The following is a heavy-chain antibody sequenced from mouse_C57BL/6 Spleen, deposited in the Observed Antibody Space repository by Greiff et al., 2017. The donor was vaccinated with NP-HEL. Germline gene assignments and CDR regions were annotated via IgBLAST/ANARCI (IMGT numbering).Heavy chain of an antibody. V-gene: IGHV5-4*01. CDR1: GFTFSSYA. CDR3: ARDWITTVVAHCYFDV. D-gene: IGHD1-1*01. J-gene: IGHJ1*03. CDR2: ISDGGSYT. Sequence: EVQGVEPGGGLVKPGGSLKLSCAASGFTFSSYAMSWVRQTPEKRLEWVATISDGGSYTYYQDNVKGRFTISRDKAKNNMYLQLSHMKSEDTAMYYCARDWITTVVAHCYFDVWGTGTTVTVSS.